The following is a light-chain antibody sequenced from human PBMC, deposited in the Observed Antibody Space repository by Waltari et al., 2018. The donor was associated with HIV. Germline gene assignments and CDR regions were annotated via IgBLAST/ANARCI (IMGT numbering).Light chain of an antibody. Sequence: SFDLRQAPALSVSPGQTARITCSGDALAKQFCYWYQQKPGQAPVLVIYNENDGTSGIPQRFSGSSSGTTATLTISGVQAEDEADYYCQSADSSVTYEVVFGGGTKLTVL. CDR2: NEN. CDR1: ALAKQF. CDR3: QSADSSVTYEVV. J-gene: IGLJ3*02. V-gene: IGLV3-25*03.